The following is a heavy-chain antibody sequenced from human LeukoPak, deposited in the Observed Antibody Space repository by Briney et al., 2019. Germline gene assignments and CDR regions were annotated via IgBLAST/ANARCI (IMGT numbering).Heavy chain of an antibody. D-gene: IGHD6-6*01. CDR3: ARGGAARPDI. Sequence: GGSLRLSCVASGFPSRNYGMNWFRQAPGKGLEWVSYISSTSVSINYADSVRGRLTISRDNVRNSLYLQVDSLRVEDTAVYYCARGGAARPDIWGQGTMVIVSS. CDR1: GFPSRNYG. V-gene: IGHV3-48*01. J-gene: IGHJ3*02. CDR2: ISSTSVSI.